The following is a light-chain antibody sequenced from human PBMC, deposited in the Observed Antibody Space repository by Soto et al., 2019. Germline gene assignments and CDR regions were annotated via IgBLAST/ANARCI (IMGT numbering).Light chain of an antibody. J-gene: IGKJ2*01. CDR1: QSVSSN. V-gene: IGKV3-15*01. CDR2: GAS. CDR3: QQYNNWLMKT. Sequence: EIVMTQSPATLSVSPGERATLSCRASQSVSSNLAWYQQKPGQAPRLLIYGASTRATGIPARFSGSGSGTEFTLTISSLQSEDFAAYYCQQYNNWLMKTFGQGTKLEIK.